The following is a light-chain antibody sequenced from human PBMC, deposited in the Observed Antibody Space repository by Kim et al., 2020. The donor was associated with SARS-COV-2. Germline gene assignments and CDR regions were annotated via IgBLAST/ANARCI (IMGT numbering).Light chain of an antibody. CDR1: SSNIGSNT. Sequence: QPVLTQPPSASGTPGQRVTISCSGSSSNIGSNTVNWYQQLPGKAPKLLIYSNNQRPSGVPDRFSGSKSGTSASLAISGLQSEDEADYYCAAWDDSLNGHVVFGGRTQLTVL. V-gene: IGLV1-44*01. CDR2: SNN. J-gene: IGLJ2*01. CDR3: AAWDDSLNGHVV.